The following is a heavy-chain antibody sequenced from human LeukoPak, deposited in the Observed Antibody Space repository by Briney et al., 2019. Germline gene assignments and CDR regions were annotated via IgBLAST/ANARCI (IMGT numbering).Heavy chain of an antibody. CDR1: GFTFSSYE. J-gene: IGHJ5*02. V-gene: IGHV3-66*01. D-gene: IGHD6-13*01. CDR2: IYSGGST. CDR3: AREVVAAAGTSWFDP. Sequence: GGSLRLSCAASGFTFSSYEMNWVRQAPGKGLEWVSVIYSGGSTYYADSVKGRFTISRDNSKNTLYLQMNSLRAEDTAVYYCAREVVAAAGTSWFDPWGQGTLVTVSS.